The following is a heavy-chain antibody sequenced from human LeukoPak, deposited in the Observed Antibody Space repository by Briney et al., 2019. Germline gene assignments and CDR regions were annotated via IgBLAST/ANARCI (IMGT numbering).Heavy chain of an antibody. J-gene: IGHJ4*02. D-gene: IGHD6-25*01. V-gene: IGHV4-39*07. CDR1: GGSISSSSYY. Sequence: SETLSLTCTVSGGSISSSSYYWGWIRQPPGKGLEWIGSIYYSGSTYYNPSLKSRVTISVDTSKNQFSLKLSSVTAADTAVYYCASDHTAAPYFDYWGQGTLVTVSS. CDR3: ASDHTAAPYFDY. CDR2: IYYSGST.